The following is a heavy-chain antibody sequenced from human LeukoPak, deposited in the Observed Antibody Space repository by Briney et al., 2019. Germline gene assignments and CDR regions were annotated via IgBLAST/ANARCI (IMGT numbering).Heavy chain of an antibody. V-gene: IGHV3-23*01. CDR1: GFTFSSYW. CDR2: ISGRGGST. Sequence: TGGSLRLSCTASGFTFSSYWMSWVRLAPGKGLEWVSAISGRGGSTYYADSVKGRFTISRDNSKNTLYLQMNSLRAEDTAVYYCAKDLSSGYYADAFDIWAKGQWSPSLQ. D-gene: IGHD3-22*01. CDR3: AKDLSSGYYADAFDI. J-gene: IGHJ3*02.